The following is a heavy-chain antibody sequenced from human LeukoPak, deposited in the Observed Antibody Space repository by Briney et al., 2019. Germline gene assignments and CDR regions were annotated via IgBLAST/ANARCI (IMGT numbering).Heavy chain of an antibody. Sequence: PGGSLRLSCAASGFTFSSYSMNWVRQAPGKGLEWVSSISSSSSYIYYADSAKGRFTISRDNAKNSLYLQMNSLRAEDTAVYYCARDSSYCSGGSCYSVWYFDLWGRGTLVTVSS. CDR1: GFTFSSYS. V-gene: IGHV3-21*01. J-gene: IGHJ2*01. CDR2: ISSSSSYI. CDR3: ARDSSYCSGGSCYSVWYFDL. D-gene: IGHD2-15*01.